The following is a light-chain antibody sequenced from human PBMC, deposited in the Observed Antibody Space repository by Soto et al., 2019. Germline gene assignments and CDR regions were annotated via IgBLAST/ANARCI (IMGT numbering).Light chain of an antibody. CDR2: NNN. J-gene: IGLJ1*01. CDR3: QSCDSSLSGSGV. Sequence: QSVLTQPPSASGTPGQRVTISCSGSSSNTGTNSVNWYQHLPGTAPKLLIFNNNRRPSGVLDRFSGSKSGTSASLAISGLQSEDEATYYCQSCDSSLSGSGVFGTGTKVTVL. V-gene: IGLV1-44*01. CDR1: SSNTGTNS.